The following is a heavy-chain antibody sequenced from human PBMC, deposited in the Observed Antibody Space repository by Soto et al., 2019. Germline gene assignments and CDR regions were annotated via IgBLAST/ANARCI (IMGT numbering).Heavy chain of an antibody. V-gene: IGHV1-2*04. D-gene: IGHD3-16*02. J-gene: IGHJ4*02. CDR1: GYTFTGYY. CDR3: ARDRGLHLGELSHDFDY. Sequence: ASVKVSCKASGYTFTGYYMHWVRQAPGQGLEWMGWINPNSGGTNYAQKFQGWVTMTRDTSISTAYMELSRLRSDDTAVYYCARDRGLHLGELSHDFDYWGQGTLVTVSS. CDR2: INPNSGGT.